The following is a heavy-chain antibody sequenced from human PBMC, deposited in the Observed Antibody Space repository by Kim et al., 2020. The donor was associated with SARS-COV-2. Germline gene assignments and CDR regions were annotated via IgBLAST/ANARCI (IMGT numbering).Heavy chain of an antibody. CDR2: TD. D-gene: IGHD6-13*01. V-gene: IGHV1-69*01. J-gene: IGHJ5*02. CDR3: ARAAAGFWFDP. Sequence: TDNYDTKFPGGVTITADEATSPAYMGLSSLRAEDTAVYYCARAAAGFWFDPWGQGTLVTVSS.